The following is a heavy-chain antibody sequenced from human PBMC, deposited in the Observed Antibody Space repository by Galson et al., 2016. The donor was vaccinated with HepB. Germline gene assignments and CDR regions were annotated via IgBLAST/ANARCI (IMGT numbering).Heavy chain of an antibody. V-gene: IGHV3-49*04. CDR1: GFTFGDHA. Sequence: SLRLSCAASGFTFGDHAMTWVRQAPGKGLEWVGFIRSKAYGGTPEYAASVEDRFTLSRDGSKSIAYLQMNSLKAEDTAVYYCTRDKSYYFDYWGQGTPVTVSS. CDR3: TRDKSYYFDY. CDR2: IRSKAYGGTP. J-gene: IGHJ4*02.